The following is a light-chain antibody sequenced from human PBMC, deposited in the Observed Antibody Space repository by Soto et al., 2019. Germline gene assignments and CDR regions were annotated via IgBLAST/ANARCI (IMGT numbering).Light chain of an antibody. CDR1: SSDVGAYNY. CDR2: EVS. CDR3: SSYSSARV. J-gene: IGLJ1*01. V-gene: IGLV2-14*01. Sequence: QSALTQPASVSGSPGQSIAISCTGTSSDVGAYNYVSWYQHHPGKAPKLMIYEVSNRPSGVSNRFSGPKSGNTASLTISGLQAEDEADYYCSSYSSARVFGTGTKVTVL.